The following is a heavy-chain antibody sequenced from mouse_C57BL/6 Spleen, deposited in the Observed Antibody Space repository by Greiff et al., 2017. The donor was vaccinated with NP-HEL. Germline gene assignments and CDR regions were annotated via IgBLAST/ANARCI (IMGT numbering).Heavy chain of an antibody. Sequence: EVHLVESGGGLVKPGGSLKLSCAASGFTFSSYAMSWVRQTPEKRLEWVATISDGGSYTYYPDNVKGRFTISRDNAKNNLYLQMSHLKSEDTAMYYCARGYGSSYPYAMDYWGQGTSVTVSS. CDR2: ISDGGSYT. J-gene: IGHJ4*01. CDR1: GFTFSSYA. V-gene: IGHV5-4*01. D-gene: IGHD1-1*01. CDR3: ARGYGSSYPYAMDY.